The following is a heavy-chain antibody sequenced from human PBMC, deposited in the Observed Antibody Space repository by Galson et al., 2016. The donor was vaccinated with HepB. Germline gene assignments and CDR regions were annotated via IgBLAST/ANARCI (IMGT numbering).Heavy chain of an antibody. J-gene: IGHJ4*02. CDR1: GFVVSSNY. CDR2: IFTNGST. D-gene: IGHD2-15*01. CDR3: ARDSADAGFFDY. V-gene: IGHV3-53*01. Sequence: SLRLSCAASGFVVSSNYMNWVRQAPGKGLQWVSLIFTNGSTYYADSVKGRFTISRDTSKNTVYLHMTNLRAEDTAVYYRARDSADAGFFDYWGQGTVVIVSS.